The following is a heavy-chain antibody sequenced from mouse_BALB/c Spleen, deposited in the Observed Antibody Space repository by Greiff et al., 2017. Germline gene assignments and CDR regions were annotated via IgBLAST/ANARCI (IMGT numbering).Heavy chain of an antibody. D-gene: IGHD2-4*01. CDR3: ARDPMITTAY. J-gene: IGHJ3*01. CDR1: GYSITSGYY. Sequence: ESGPGLVKPSQSLSLTCSVTGYSITSGYYWNWIRQFPGNKLEWMGYISYDGSNNYNPSLKNRISITRDTSKNQFFLKLNSVTTEDTATYYCARDPMITTAYWGQGTLVTVSA. V-gene: IGHV3-6*02. CDR2: ISYDGSN.